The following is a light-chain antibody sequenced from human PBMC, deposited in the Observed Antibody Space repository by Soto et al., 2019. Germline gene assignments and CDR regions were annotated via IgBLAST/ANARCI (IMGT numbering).Light chain of an antibody. CDR3: CSYAGSSTPWV. CDR1: SSDVGSYNL. V-gene: IGLV2-23*02. CDR2: EVS. Sequence: ALTQPASVSGSPGQSITISCTGTSSDVGSYNLVSWYQQHPGKAPKLMIYEVSKRPSGVSNRFSGSKSGNTASLTISGLQAEDEADYYCCSYAGSSTPWVFGGGTKLTVL. J-gene: IGLJ3*02.